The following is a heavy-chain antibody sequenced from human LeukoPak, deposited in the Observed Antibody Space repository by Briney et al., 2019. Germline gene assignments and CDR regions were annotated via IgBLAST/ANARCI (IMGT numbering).Heavy chain of an antibody. CDR2: MNPNSGDT. V-gene: IGHV1-2*02. CDR1: GYTYTGYY. Sequence: GASVKVSCKASGYTYTGYYMHWVRQAPGKGLEWMGWMNPNSGDTNYAQKFEGRVTMTRDTSISTAYMELSRLRSDDTAVYYCARDPYDYVWGSYRYQAFDIWGQGTMVTVSS. D-gene: IGHD3-16*02. CDR3: ARDPYDYVWGSYRYQAFDI. J-gene: IGHJ3*02.